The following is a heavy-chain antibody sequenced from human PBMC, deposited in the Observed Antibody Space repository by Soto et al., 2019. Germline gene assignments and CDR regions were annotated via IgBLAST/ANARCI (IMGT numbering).Heavy chain of an antibody. Sequence: GASVKVSCKASGYTFTSYDINWVRQATGQGLEWMGWMNPNSGNTGYAQKFQGRVTISRDNSKNTLYLQMNSLRAEDTAVYYCAREDRNYDYYAVDVWGQGTTVTVSS. CDR1: GYTFTSYD. CDR2: MNPNSGNT. D-gene: IGHD2-15*01. CDR3: AREDRNYDYYAVDV. J-gene: IGHJ6*02. V-gene: IGHV1-8*01.